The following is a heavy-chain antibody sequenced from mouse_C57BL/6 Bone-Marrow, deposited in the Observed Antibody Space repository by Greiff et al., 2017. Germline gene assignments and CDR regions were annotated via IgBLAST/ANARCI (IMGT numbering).Heavy chain of an antibody. CDR1: GFNIKDDY. CDR3: TGTVVAYYYAMDY. D-gene: IGHD1-1*01. J-gene: IGHJ4*01. CDR2: IDPENGDT. V-gene: IGHV14-4*01. Sequence: EVHLVESGAELVRPGASVKLSCTASGFNIKDDYMHWVKQRPEQGLEWIGWIDPENGDTEYASKFQGKATITADTSSNTAYLQLSSLTSEDTAVYYCTGTVVAYYYAMDYWGQGTSVTVSS.